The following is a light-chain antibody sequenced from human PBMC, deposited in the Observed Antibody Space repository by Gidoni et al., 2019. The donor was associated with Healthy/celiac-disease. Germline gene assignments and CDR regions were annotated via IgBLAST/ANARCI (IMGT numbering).Light chain of an antibody. CDR2: YAS. J-gene: IGKJ4*01. CDR3: QQRSNWLT. CDR1: QRVSSY. Sequence: EIVLTQSPATLSLSPGERATLSCRASQRVSSYLSWYQQKPGQAPSLLIYYASNRATGIPARFSGSGSGTDFTLTISSLEPEDFAVYYCQQRSNWLTFGGGTKVEIK. V-gene: IGKV3-11*01.